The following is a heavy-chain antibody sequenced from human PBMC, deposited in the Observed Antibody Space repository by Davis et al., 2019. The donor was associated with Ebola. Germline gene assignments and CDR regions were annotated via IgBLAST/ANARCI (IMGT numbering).Heavy chain of an antibody. CDR2: IIPIFGTA. D-gene: IGHD3-22*01. CDR3: ARDLLNYYDSSGSWFDP. CDR1: GGTFSSYA. V-gene: IGHV1-69*05. J-gene: IGHJ5*02. Sequence: SVKVSCKASGGTFSSYAISWVRQAPGQGLEWMGGIIPIFGTANYAQKLQGRVTMTTDTSTSTAYMELRSLRSDDTAVYYCARDLLNYYDSSGSWFDPWGQGTLVTVSS.